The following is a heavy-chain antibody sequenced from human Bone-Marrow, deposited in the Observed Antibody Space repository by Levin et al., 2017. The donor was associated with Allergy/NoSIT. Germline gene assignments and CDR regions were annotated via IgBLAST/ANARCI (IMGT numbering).Heavy chain of an antibody. CDR2: IKEDGSEK. CDR1: GFTFSNSW. D-gene: IGHD5-24*01. CDR3: AREQCRSATIGARWFDP. J-gene: IGHJ5*02. V-gene: IGHV3-7*01. Sequence: GGSLRLSCAASGFTFSNSWMSWVRQAPGKGLEWVANIKEDGSEKYYVDSVKGRFTISRDNAKNSLYVQMNSLRAEDTAVYYCAREQCRSATIGARWFDPGGQGTLVTVSS.